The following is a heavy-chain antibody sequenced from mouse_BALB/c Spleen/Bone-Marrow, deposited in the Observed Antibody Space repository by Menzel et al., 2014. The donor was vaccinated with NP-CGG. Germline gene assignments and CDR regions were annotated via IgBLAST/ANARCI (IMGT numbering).Heavy chain of an antibody. J-gene: IGHJ2*01. Sequence: EVKLVESGGGLVQPGGSLRLSCATSGFTFTDYYMSWVRQPPGKALEWLGFIRNKANGYTTEYSASVKGRFIISRDNPQSILYLQMNALRAEDSATYYCARDRAARATGYYFDYWGQGTTLTVSS. CDR3: ARDRAARATGYYFDY. V-gene: IGHV7-3*02. CDR2: IRNKANGYTT. CDR1: GFTFTDYY. D-gene: IGHD3-1*01.